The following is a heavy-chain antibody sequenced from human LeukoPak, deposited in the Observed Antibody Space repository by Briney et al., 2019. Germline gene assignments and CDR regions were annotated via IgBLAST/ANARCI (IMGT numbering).Heavy chain of an antibody. J-gene: IGHJ4*02. V-gene: IGHV3-21*01. CDR1: GFTFSSYG. Sequence: PGRSLRLSCAASGFTFSSYGMHWVRQAPGKGLEWVSSISSSSSYIYYADSVKGRFTISRDNAKNSLYLQMNSLSAEDTGIYYCARDFHYFFDYCGQGTLVTVSS. CDR2: ISSSSSYI. CDR3: ARDFHYFFDY. D-gene: IGHD2/OR15-2a*01.